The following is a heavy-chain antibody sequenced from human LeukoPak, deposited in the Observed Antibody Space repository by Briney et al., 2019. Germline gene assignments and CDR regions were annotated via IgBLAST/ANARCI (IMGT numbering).Heavy chain of an antibody. J-gene: IGHJ4*02. CDR2: IYYSGST. CDR3: ARGRDDLDY. D-gene: IGHD1-1*01. CDR1: GGSISSYY. V-gene: IGHV4-59*01. Sequence: PSETLSLTCTVSGGSISSYYWSWIRQPPGKGLEWIGYIYYSGSTNYNPSLKSRVTISVDTSKNQFSLKLSSVTAADTAVYYCARGRDDLDYWGQETLVTVSS.